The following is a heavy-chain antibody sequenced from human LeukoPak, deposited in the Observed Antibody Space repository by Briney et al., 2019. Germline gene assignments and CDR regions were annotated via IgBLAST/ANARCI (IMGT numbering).Heavy chain of an antibody. CDR3: ATDGAGFDT. CDR1: GFTFNDYY. CDR2: INIGGTNT. J-gene: IGHJ5*02. Sequence: GGSLRLSCAASGFTFNDYYMSWIRQAPGKGLEWLSYINIGGTNTHYADSVKGRFTISRDNAKKSLYLQMNNLRAEDTAVYYCATDGAGFDTWGQGVLVTVSS. V-gene: IGHV3-11*01.